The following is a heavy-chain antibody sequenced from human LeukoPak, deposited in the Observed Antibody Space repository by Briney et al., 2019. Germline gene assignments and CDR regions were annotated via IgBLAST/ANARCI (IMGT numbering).Heavy chain of an antibody. J-gene: IGHJ2*01. V-gene: IGHV1-2*02. CDR1: GYTFTGYY. CDR3: ARDWPGISLHFDL. Sequence: ASVKVSCKASGYTFTGYYMHWVRQAPGQGLEWMGWINPNTGDTNFAQKFQGRVAMTRDTSLSTAYMDLSRLTSDDTAIYYCARDWPGISLHFDLWGRGTLITVSS. D-gene: IGHD2-15*01. CDR2: INPNTGDT.